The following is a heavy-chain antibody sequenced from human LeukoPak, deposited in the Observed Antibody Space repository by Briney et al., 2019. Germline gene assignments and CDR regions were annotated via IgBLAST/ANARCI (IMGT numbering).Heavy chain of an antibody. Sequence: GASVKDSCKASGYTFTSYAMHWVRQAPGQRLEWMGWINAGNGNTKYSQKFQGRVTITRDTSASTAYMELSSLRSEDTAVYYCARDGAGTTGMDDAFDIWGQGTMVTVSS. V-gene: IGHV1-3*01. CDR2: INAGNGNT. D-gene: IGHD1-1*01. CDR3: ARDGAGTTGMDDAFDI. J-gene: IGHJ3*02. CDR1: GYTFTSYA.